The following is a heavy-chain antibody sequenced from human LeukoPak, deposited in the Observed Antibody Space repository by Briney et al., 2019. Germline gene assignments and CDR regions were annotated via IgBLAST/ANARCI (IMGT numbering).Heavy chain of an antibody. V-gene: IGHV3-20*04. J-gene: IGHJ4*02. CDR1: GFTFDDYG. CDR3: ASSGPYDYVWGSYRPPFDY. D-gene: IGHD3-16*02. CDR2: INWNGGST. Sequence: GGSLRLSCAASGFTFDDYGMSWVRQAPGKGLEWVSGINWNGGSTGYADSVKGRFTISRDNAKNSLYLQMNSLRAEDTALYYCASSGPYDYVWGSYRPPFDYWGQGTLVTVSS.